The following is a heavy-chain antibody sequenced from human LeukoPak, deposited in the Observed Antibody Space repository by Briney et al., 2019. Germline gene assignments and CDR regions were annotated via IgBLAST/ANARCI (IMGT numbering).Heavy chain of an antibody. CDR2: IYYSGST. V-gene: IGHV4-34*11. CDR3: ARALRNYGDYGGFDY. J-gene: IGHJ4*02. Sequence: SETLSLTCAVYGGSFSGYYWSWIRQPPGKGLEGIGYIYYSGSTNYNPSLKSRGTISVDTSKNQFSLKLSSVTAADTAVYYCARALRNYGDYGGFDYLGQGTLVTVSS. D-gene: IGHD4-17*01. CDR1: GGSFSGYY.